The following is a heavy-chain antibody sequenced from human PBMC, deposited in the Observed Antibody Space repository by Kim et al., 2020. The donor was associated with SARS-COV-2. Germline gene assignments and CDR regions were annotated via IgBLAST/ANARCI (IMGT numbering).Heavy chain of an antibody. D-gene: IGHD5-12*01. Sequence: SETLSLTCAVSGGSINGHYWSGVRQPPGKGLEWMGFIYYTGSTNYNPSLMGRVARSVDTSKNQFSLRLNSVTAADTAVYYCARYLVATHNFDYWGQGTLVTVSS. CDR2: IYYTGST. J-gene: IGHJ4*02. CDR1: GGSINGHY. CDR3: ARYLVATHNFDY. V-gene: IGHV4-59*08.